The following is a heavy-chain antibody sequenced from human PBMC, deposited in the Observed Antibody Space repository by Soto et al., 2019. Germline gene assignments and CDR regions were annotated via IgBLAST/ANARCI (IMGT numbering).Heavy chain of an antibody. CDR2: ISYDGSNK. D-gene: IGHD3-3*01. CDR3: AKDGGRRYYDFWSGDDTAKWFDP. CDR1: GFTFSSYG. Sequence: QVQLVESGGGVVQPGRSLRLSCAASGFTFSSYGMHWVRQAPGKGLEWVAVISYDGSNKYYADSVKGRFNISRDNSKNSVDMQRNSRIAEDTAVYYCAKDGGRRYYDFWSGDDTAKWFDPLGQGTLVTFSS. V-gene: IGHV3-30*18. J-gene: IGHJ5*02.